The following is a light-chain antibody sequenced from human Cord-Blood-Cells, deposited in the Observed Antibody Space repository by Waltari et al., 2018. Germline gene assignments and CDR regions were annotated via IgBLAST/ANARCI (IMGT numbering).Light chain of an antibody. J-gene: IGLJ3*02. CDR3: CSYAGSSTFGV. CDR2: EGS. Sequence: QSALTQPASVSGSPGQSITISCTGTSSDVGSYNLVSWYQQHPGKAPKLSIYEGSKRPSGVSKRFDGSKSGNTASLTISGLQAEDEADYYCCSYAGSSTFGVFGGGTKLTVL. CDR1: SSDVGSYNL. V-gene: IGLV2-23*03.